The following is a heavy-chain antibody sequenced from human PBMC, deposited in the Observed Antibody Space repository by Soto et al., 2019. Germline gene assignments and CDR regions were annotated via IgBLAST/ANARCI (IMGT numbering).Heavy chain of an antibody. CDR2: IIPILGIA. J-gene: IGHJ3*02. Sequence: QVQLVQSGAEVKKPGSSVKVSCKASGGTFSSYTISWVRQAPGQGLEWMGRIIPILGIANYAQKFQGRVTITADKSTSTAYMELSSLRSEVTAVYYCATGWYTGAFDIWGQGTMVTVSS. CDR1: GGTFSSYT. CDR3: ATGWYTGAFDI. D-gene: IGHD2-15*01. V-gene: IGHV1-69*02.